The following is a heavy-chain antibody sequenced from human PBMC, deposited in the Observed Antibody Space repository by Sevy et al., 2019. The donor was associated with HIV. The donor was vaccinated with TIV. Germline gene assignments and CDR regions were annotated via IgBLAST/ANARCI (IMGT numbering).Heavy chain of an antibody. Sequence: SETLSLTCTVSGGSISSSSYYWGWIRQPPGKGLEWIGRIYSSGRTNYNPALKSRVTMSVDTSKNQFSLKLRSVTAADTAVYYCARGARGGGVDVWGQGTTVTVSS. CDR3: ARGARGGGVDV. CDR1: GGSISSSSYY. J-gene: IGHJ6*02. V-gene: IGHV4-39*07. CDR2: IYSSGRT. D-gene: IGHD3-10*01.